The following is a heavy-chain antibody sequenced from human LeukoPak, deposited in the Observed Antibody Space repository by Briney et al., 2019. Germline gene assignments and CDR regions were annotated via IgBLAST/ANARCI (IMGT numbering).Heavy chain of an antibody. CDR1: GYTFTIYY. D-gene: IGHD4-17*01. CDR3: ARDHQYGDYDGTFDY. Sequence: GASVKVSCKAPGYTFTIYYMHWVRQAPGQGLEWMGIINPSGGSTSYAQKFQGRVTMTRDMSTSTVYMELSSLRSEDTAVYYCARDHQYGDYDGTFDYWGQGTLVTVSS. V-gene: IGHV1-46*01. J-gene: IGHJ4*02. CDR2: INPSGGST.